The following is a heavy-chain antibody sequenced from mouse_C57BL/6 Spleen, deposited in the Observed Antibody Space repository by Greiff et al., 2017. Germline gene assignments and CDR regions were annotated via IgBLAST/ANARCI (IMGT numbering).Heavy chain of an antibody. CDR1: GYTFTSYG. D-gene: IGHD2-5*01. CDR3: AREGAYYSNFDY. V-gene: IGHV1-81*01. CDR2: IYPRSGNT. Sequence: QVQLKESGAELARPGASVKLSCKASGYTFTSYGISWVKQRTGQGLEWIGEIYPRSGNTYYNEKVKGKDTLTADKSSSTAYMELRSLTSEDSAVYVCAREGAYYSNFDYWDQGTTLTVSS. J-gene: IGHJ2*01.